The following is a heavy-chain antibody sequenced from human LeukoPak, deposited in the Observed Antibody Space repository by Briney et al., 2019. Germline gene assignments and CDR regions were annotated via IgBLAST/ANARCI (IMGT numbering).Heavy chain of an antibody. V-gene: IGHV4-59*01. D-gene: IGHD3-3*01. CDR2: IYYSGST. CDR3: AREASLKNTIFGVVITTNYYYYYMDV. Sequence: SETLSLTCTVSGGSISSYYWSWIRQPPGKGLEWIGYIYYSGSTNYNPSLKSRVTISVDTSKNQFSLKLSSVTAADTAVYYCAREASLKNTIFGVVITTNYYYYYMDVWGKGTTVTVSS. J-gene: IGHJ6*03. CDR1: GGSISSYY.